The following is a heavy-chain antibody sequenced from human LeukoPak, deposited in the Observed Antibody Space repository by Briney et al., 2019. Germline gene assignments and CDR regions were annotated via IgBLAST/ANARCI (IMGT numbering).Heavy chain of an antibody. V-gene: IGHV4-34*01. CDR1: GGSFSGYY. CDR3: ARSYGSGSFNWFDP. D-gene: IGHD3-10*01. J-gene: IGHJ5*02. Sequence: SETLSLTCAVYGGSFSGYYWSWIRQPPGKGLEWIGEINHSGSTNYNPSLKSRVTISVDTSKNQFSLKLSSVTAADTAVYYCARSYGSGSFNWFDPWGRGTLVTVSS. CDR2: INHSGST.